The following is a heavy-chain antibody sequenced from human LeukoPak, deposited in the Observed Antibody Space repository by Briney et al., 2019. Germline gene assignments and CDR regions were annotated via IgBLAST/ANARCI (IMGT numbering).Heavy chain of an antibody. CDR1: GGTFSSYA. Sequence: SVKVSCKASGGTFSSYAISWVRQAPGQGLEWMGGIIPIFGTANYAQKFQGRVTITADESTSTAYMELSSLRSEDTAVYYYARYSSGPGSSGYDYWGQGTLVTVSS. D-gene: IGHD3-22*01. CDR3: ARYSSGPGSSGYDY. J-gene: IGHJ4*02. CDR2: IIPIFGTA. V-gene: IGHV1-69*01.